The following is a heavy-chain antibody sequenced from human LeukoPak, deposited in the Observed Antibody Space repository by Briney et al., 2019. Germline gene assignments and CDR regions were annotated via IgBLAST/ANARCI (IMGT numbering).Heavy chain of an antibody. CDR1: GGSISTSNYY. CDR3: ARHDGYNYAYIDY. J-gene: IGHJ4*02. V-gene: IGHV4-39*07. D-gene: IGHD5-18*01. CDR2: IFYSGST. Sequence: SETLSLTCTVSGGSISTSNYYWGWIGQPPGKGLEWIGNIFYSGSTYYNPSLKSRVTISVDTSKNQFSLKLSSVTAADTAVYYCARHDGYNYAYIDYWGQGALVTVSS.